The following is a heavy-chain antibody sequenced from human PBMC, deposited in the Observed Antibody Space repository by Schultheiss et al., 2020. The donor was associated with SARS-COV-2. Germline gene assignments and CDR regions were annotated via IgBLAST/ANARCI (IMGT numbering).Heavy chain of an antibody. Sequence: ETLSLTCTVSGGSISSGGYYWSWIRQHPGKGLEWVSAISGSGGSTYYADSVKGRFTISRDNSKNTLYLQMNSLRAEDTAVYYCAKLTTMIVVAPGGHWGQGTLVTVSS. V-gene: IGHV3-23*01. CDR3: AKLTTMIVVAPGGH. J-gene: IGHJ4*02. CDR2: ISGSGGST. D-gene: IGHD3-22*01. CDR1: GGSISSGGYY.